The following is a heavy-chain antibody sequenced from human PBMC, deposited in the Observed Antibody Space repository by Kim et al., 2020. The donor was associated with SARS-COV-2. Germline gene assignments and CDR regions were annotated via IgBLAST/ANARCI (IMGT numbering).Heavy chain of an antibody. CDR2: PSGVST. CDR3: AGSGMDV. J-gene: IGHJ6*02. D-gene: IGHD3-3*01. V-gene: IGHV1-46*01. Sequence: PSGVSTRHAHNFQGRVTMTRDTSTGTVYMVLSSLRSEDTAVYYCAGSGMDVWGQGTTVTVSS.